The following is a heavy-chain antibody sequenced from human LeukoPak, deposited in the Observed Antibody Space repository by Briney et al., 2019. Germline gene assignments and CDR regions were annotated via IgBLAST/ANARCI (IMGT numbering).Heavy chain of an antibody. V-gene: IGHV3-30-3*01. Sequence: PGGSLRLYCAASGFIFSSYAMQWVRQAPGKGLEWVAVISYDGSNKYYADSVKGRFTISRDNSKNTLYLQMNSLRAEDTAVYYCARVMDTAMASYYYYGMDVWGQGTTVTVSS. J-gene: IGHJ6*02. D-gene: IGHD5-18*01. CDR2: ISYDGSNK. CDR3: ARVMDTAMASYYYYGMDV. CDR1: GFIFSSYA.